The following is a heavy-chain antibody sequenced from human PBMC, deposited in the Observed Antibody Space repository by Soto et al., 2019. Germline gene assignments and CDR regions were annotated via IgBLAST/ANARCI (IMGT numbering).Heavy chain of an antibody. D-gene: IGHD5-12*01. J-gene: IGHJ6*02. V-gene: IGHV3-33*01. CDR3: ARDLSGYDLGYYYGMDV. CDR2: IWYDGSNK. CDR1: GFTFSSYG. Sequence: PGGSLRLSCAASGFTFSSYGMHWVRQAPGKGLEWVAVIWYDGSNKYYADSVKGRFTISRDNSKNTLYLQMNSLRAEDTAVYYCARDLSGYDLGYYYGMDVWGQGTTVTVSS.